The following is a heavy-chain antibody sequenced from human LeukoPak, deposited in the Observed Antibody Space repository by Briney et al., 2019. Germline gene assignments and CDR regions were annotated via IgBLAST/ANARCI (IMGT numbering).Heavy chain of an antibody. CDR2: IVPVFGTT. CDR1: GGTFSNYA. J-gene: IGHJ4*02. V-gene: IGHV1-69*05. Sequence: GASVTVSCKASGGTFSNYAISWVRQAPGQGLEWMGGIVPVFGTTKYAQRFQGRVTTTTDESTSTAYMEVSSLTSEDTAVYYCARVAGGFWSGYFDYWGQGTLVTVSS. D-gene: IGHD3-3*01. CDR3: ARVAGGFWSGYFDY.